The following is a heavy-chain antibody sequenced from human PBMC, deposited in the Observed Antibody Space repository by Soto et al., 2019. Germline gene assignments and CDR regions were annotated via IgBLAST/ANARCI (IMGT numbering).Heavy chain of an antibody. CDR1: GGSISSGCYY. CDR2: IYYSGST. V-gene: IGHV4-31*03. Sequence: TLSLTCTVSGGSISSGCYYWSWIRQHPGKGLEWIGYIYYSGSTYYNPSLKSRVTISVETYKNKFSLKLRSVTAADTAVYYCAGKLGYCSSTSCYGGDYYGMDVWGQGTTGTVSS. J-gene: IGHJ6*02. CDR3: AGKLGYCSSTSCYGGDYYGMDV. D-gene: IGHD2-2*01.